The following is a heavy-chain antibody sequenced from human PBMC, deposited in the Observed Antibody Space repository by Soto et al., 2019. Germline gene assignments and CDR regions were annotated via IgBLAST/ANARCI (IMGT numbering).Heavy chain of an antibody. D-gene: IGHD3-22*01. CDR2: ISAYNGNT. CDR3: AREGGNYYDSSGSPLDAFDI. Sequence: QVQLVQSGAEVKKPGASVKVSCKASGYTFTSYGISWVRQAPGQGLEWMGWISAYNGNTNYAQKLQGRVTMTTDTSTSTASMELRSLRSDDTAVYYCAREGGNYYDSSGSPLDAFDIWGQGTMVTVSS. CDR1: GYTFTSYG. J-gene: IGHJ3*02. V-gene: IGHV1-18*01.